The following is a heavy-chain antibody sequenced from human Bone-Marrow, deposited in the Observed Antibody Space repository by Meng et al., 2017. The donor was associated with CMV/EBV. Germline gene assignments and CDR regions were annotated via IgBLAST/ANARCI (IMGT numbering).Heavy chain of an antibody. CDR1: GYTFTAYY. CDR2: ISAYNGNT. D-gene: IGHD2-15*01. CDR3: ARDSATPRSYYYYGMDV. J-gene: IGHJ6*02. V-gene: IGHV1-18*04. Sequence: ASVKVSCKASGYTFTAYYMHWVRQAPGQGLEWMGWISAYNGNTNYAQKLQGRVTMTTDTSTSTAYMELRSLRSDDTAVYYCARDSATPRSYYYYGMDVWGQGTTVTVSS.